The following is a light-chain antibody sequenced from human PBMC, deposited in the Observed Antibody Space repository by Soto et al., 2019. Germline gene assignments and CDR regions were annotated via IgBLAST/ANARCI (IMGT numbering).Light chain of an antibody. Sequence: QPVLTQSPSASASLGASVKLTCTLSSGHSNYAIAWHQQQSEKGPRYLMKLNSDGSHNKGDGTPDRFSGSSSGAERYLTISSLQSEDEADYYCQTWGSGIVVFGGGTKLTVL. J-gene: IGLJ2*01. V-gene: IGLV4-69*01. CDR1: SGHSNYA. CDR3: QTWGSGIVV. CDR2: LNSDGSH.